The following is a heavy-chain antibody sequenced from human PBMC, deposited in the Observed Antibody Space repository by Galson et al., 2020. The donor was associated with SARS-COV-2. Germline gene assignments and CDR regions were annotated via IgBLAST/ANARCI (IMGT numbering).Heavy chain of an antibody. CDR3: ARVQFSHSGWYLTYYFDY. D-gene: IGHD6-19*01. J-gene: IGHJ4*02. CDR2: IDTDDGET. CDR1: GYTITELS. V-gene: IGHV1-24*01. Sequence: ASVKVYCKVSGYTITELSMHWVRQTPGKGLERMGGIDTDDGETIYAQKLQGRVTMTTDTSTRTAYMELRSLRSDDTAVYYCARVQFSHSGWYLTYYFDYWGQGTLVTVSS.